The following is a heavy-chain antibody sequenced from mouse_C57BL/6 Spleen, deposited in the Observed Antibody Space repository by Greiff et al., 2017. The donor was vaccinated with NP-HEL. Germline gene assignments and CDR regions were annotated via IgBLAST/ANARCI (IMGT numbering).Heavy chain of an antibody. CDR1: GYTFTSYW. J-gene: IGHJ3*01. Sequence: QVQLQQPGAELVRPGSSVKLSCKASGYTFTSYWMHWVKQRPIQGLEWIGNIDPYDSETNYNQKFKDKATLTVDTASSTAYMQLSSLTSEDSSFYYCARSGYDYGGFAYWGPGTLVTVSA. D-gene: IGHD2-4*01. V-gene: IGHV1-52*01. CDR2: IDPYDSET. CDR3: ARSGYDYGGFAY.